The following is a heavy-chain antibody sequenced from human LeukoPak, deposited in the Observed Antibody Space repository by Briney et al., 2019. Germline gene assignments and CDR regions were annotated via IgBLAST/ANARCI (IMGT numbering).Heavy chain of an antibody. J-gene: IGHJ6*02. V-gene: IGHV1-2*06. D-gene: IGHD3-22*01. CDR2: INPNSGDT. CDR3: ARVRYYDSSGYYYYGMDV. Sequence: ASVKVSCKASGYTFTGYHMHWVRQAPGQGLEWMGRINPNSGDTNYAQKFQGRVTMTRDTSISTAYVELSRLRSDDTAVYYCARVRYYDSSGYYYYGMDVWGQGTTVTVSS. CDR1: GYTFTGYH.